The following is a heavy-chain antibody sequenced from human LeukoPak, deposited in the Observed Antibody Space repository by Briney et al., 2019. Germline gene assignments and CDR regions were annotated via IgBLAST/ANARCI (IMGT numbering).Heavy chain of an antibody. Sequence: GRSLRLSCAASGFTFSSYGMHWVRQAPGKGLEWVAVISYDGSNKYYADSVKGRFTISRDNSKNTLYLQMNSLRAEDTAVYYCAKTYYYGSGSFDYWGQGILVTVSS. J-gene: IGHJ4*02. V-gene: IGHV3-30*18. D-gene: IGHD3-10*01. CDR3: AKTYYYGSGSFDY. CDR2: ISYDGSNK. CDR1: GFTFSSYG.